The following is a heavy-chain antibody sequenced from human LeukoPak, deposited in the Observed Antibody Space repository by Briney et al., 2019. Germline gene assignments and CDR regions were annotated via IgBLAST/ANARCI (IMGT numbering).Heavy chain of an antibody. CDR3: ASEAIGYYYGMDV. Sequence: SQTLSLTRTVSGGSISSGSYYWSWIRQPAGKGLEWIGRIYTSGSTNYNPSLKSRVTISVDTSKNQFFLKLSSVTAADTAVYYCASEAIGYYYGMDVWGQGATVTVSS. D-gene: IGHD3-22*01. CDR1: GGSISSGSYY. CDR2: IYTSGST. V-gene: IGHV4-61*02. J-gene: IGHJ6*02.